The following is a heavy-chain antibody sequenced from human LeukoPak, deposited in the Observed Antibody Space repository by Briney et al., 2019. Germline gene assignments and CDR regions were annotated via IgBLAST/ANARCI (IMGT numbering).Heavy chain of an antibody. V-gene: IGHV3-64*01. CDR2: INTNGHTS. Sequence: GGSLRLSCAPSGFTFSSYPMHWVLQAPGKGLEHVSVINTNGHTSDYANSVKGRFNISRDNSKNTLYLKMGRLRPEDMAVYYCVREGYGVGGDYDYWGQGTLVTVSS. D-gene: IGHD4-17*01. CDR1: GFTFSSYP. CDR3: VREGYGVGGDYDY. J-gene: IGHJ4*02.